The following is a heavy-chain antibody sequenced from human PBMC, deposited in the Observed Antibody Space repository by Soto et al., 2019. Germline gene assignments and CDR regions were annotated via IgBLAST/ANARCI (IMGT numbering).Heavy chain of an antibody. J-gene: IGHJ6*02. D-gene: IGHD3-3*01. CDR3: AKAQKTYYDFWSGPERNYYYYGMDV. Sequence: PGGSLRLSCAASGFTFSSYAMSWVRQAPGKGLEWVSAISGSGGSTYYADSVKGRFTISRDNSKNTLYLQMNSLRAEDAAVYYCAKAQKTYYDFWSGPERNYYYYGMDVWGQGTTVTVSS. CDR2: ISGSGGST. V-gene: IGHV3-23*01. CDR1: GFTFSSYA.